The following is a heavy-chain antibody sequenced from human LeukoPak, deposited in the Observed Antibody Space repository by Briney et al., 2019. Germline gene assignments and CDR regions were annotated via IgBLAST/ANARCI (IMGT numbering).Heavy chain of an antibody. CDR3: AKDLGVGAYLLFDYITSGLDS. CDR1: GFSFSSYG. D-gene: IGHD2/OR15-2a*01. V-gene: IGHV3-30*18. Sequence: PGRSLRLSCAASGFSFSSYGMHWVRQAPGKGLEWVAVISYDGSNEYFADSVKGRFTVSRDNSKNTLYLQMNSLRPEDTAVYYCAKDLGVGAYLLFDYITSGLDSWGQGTLVTVSS. J-gene: IGHJ4*02. CDR2: ISYDGSNE.